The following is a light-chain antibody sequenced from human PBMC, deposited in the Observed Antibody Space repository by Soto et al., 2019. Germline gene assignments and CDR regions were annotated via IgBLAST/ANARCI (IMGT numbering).Light chain of an antibody. CDR3: AAWDDSLSGVV. Sequence: QAVLTQPASVSGSPGQSITISCTGTSSDVVNDLLVSWYQQQPGKAPKLMIYEGTKRPAGVSDRFSGSKSGNTASLTISGLQAEDEADYYCAAWDDSLSGVVFGGGTKLTVL. V-gene: IGLV2-23*01. CDR1: SSDVVNDLL. CDR2: EGT. J-gene: IGLJ2*01.